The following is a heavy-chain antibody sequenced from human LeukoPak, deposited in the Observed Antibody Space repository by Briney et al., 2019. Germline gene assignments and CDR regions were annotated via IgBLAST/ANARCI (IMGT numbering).Heavy chain of an antibody. CDR3: AKDLFPTSPRHDYGDYGFDY. D-gene: IGHD4-17*01. CDR1: GFTFSSYA. V-gene: IGHV3-23*01. Sequence: GGSLRLSCAASGFTFSSYAMSWVRQAPGKGLEWVSAISGRGGSTYYADSVKGRFTISRDNSKNTLYLQMNSLRAEDTAVYYCAKDLFPTSPRHDYGDYGFDYWGQGTLVTVSS. CDR2: ISGRGGST. J-gene: IGHJ4*02.